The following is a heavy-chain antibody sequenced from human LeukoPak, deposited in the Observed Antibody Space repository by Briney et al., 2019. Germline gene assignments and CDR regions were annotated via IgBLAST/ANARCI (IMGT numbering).Heavy chain of an antibody. V-gene: IGHV1-69*05. CDR1: GGTFSSYA. J-gene: IGHJ6*02. CDR3: ARRSYYYYGMDV. CDR2: IIPIFGTA. Sequence: GASVKVSCKASGGTFSSYAISWVRQAPGQGLEWMGGIIPIFGTANYAQKLQGRVTMTTDTSTSTAYMELRSLRSDDTAVYYCARRSYYYYGMDVWGQGTTVTVSS.